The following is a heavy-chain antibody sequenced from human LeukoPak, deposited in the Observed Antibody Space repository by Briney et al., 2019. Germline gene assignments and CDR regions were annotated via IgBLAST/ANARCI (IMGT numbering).Heavy chain of an antibody. J-gene: IGHJ4*02. CDR3: ANPNRVGGGY. D-gene: IGHD4-23*01. CDR2: IRYDGSNK. V-gene: IGHV3-30*02. CDR1: GFTFSSYA. Sequence: GGSLRLSCAASGFTFSSYAMSWVRQAPGKGLEWVAFIRYDGSNKYYADSVKGRFTISRDNSKNTLYLQMNSLRAEDTAVYYCANPNRVGGGYWGQGTLVTVSS.